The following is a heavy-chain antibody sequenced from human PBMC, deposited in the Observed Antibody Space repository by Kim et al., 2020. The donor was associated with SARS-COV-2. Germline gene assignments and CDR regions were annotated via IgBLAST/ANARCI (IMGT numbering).Heavy chain of an antibody. CDR3: ARHEPIVVVTATTNAFDI. Sequence: SETLSLTCTVSGGSISSSSYYWGWIRQPPGKGLEWIGSIYYSGSTYYNPSLKSRVTISVDTSKNQFSLKLSSVTAADTAVYYCARHEPIVVVTATTNAFDIWGQGTMVTVSS. CDR1: GGSISSSSYY. D-gene: IGHD2-21*02. V-gene: IGHV4-39*01. CDR2: IYYSGST. J-gene: IGHJ3*02.